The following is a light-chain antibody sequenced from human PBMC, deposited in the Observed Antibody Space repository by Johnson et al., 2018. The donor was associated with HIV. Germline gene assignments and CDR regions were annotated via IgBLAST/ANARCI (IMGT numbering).Light chain of an antibody. CDR3: GTWISTGSV. Sequence: QPVLTQPPSVSAAPGQKVTISCSGSSSNIGNNYVSWYQQVPGTAPKLLIYENDRRPSGIPDRFSASKSGTSATLAITGLQTGDEADYYCGTWISTGSVFGSVTKVTVL. J-gene: IGLJ1*01. V-gene: IGLV1-51*01. CDR2: END. CDR1: SSNIGNNY.